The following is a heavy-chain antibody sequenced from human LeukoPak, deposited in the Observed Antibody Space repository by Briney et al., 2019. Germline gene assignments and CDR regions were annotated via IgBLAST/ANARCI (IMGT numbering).Heavy chain of an antibody. Sequence: ASVKVSCKASGYTFTSYGISWVRQAPGQGLEWMGWISAYNGNTNYAQKLQGRVTMTTDTSTSTAYMELRSLRSDDTAVYYYARDRRAAAGTGEAFDYWGQGTLVTVSS. J-gene: IGHJ4*02. CDR1: GYTFTSYG. CDR3: ARDRRAAAGTGEAFDY. D-gene: IGHD6-13*01. V-gene: IGHV1-18*01. CDR2: ISAYNGNT.